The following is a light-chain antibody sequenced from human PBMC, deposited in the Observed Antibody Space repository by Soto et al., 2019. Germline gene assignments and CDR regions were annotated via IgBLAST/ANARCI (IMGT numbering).Light chain of an antibody. Sequence: EIVLTQSPGTLSLSPGERAALSCRASQNINSGLAWYQQKPGQAPRLLIYDTSSRATGIPDRFSGSGSGADTTLSICRLEPENFLLYICVRSIVIIPRTFGQGTNLEIK. V-gene: IGKV3D-20*02. CDR3: VRSIVIIPRT. CDR1: QNINSG. J-gene: IGKJ2*02. CDR2: DTS.